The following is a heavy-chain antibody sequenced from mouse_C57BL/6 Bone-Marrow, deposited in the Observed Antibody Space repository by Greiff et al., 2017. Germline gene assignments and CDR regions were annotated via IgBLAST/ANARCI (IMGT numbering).Heavy chain of an antibody. Sequence: QVQLKQPGAELVKPGASVKLSCKASGYTFTSSWMHWVKQRPGRGLEWIGRIDPNSGGTKYNEKFKSKATLTVDKPASTAYMQLSSLTSEDSAVYYCAISGLLDYWGQGTTLTVSS. CDR1: GYTFTSSW. CDR2: IDPNSGGT. V-gene: IGHV1-72*01. J-gene: IGHJ2*01. CDR3: AISGLLDY. D-gene: IGHD3-2*02.